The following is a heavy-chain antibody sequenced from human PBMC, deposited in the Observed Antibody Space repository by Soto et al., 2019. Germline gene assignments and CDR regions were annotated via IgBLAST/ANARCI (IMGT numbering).Heavy chain of an antibody. CDR1: GFTFSSYA. D-gene: IGHD2-8*01. J-gene: IGHJ4*02. CDR3: VRGGVY. V-gene: IGHV3-23*01. CDR2: ISGSGGST. Sequence: GGSLRLSCAASGFTFSSYAMSWVRQAPGKGLEWVSAISGSGGSTYYADSVKGRFTISRDNAKNSLYLQMNSLKVEDTAVYYCVRGGVYWGQGTLVTVSS.